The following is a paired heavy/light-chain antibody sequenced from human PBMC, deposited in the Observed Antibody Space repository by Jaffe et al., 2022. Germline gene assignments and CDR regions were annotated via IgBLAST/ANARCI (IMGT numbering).Heavy chain of an antibody. CDR2: ISGSGGST. V-gene: IGHV3-23*01. Sequence: EVQLLESGGGLVQPGGSLRLSCAASGFTFSSYAMSWVRQAPGKGLEWVSAISGSGGSTYYADSVKGRFTISRDNSKNTLYLQMNSLRAEDTAVYYCAKEIYYYGSGSYTGSPFDYWGQGTLVTVSS. D-gene: IGHD3-10*01. J-gene: IGHJ4*02. CDR1: GFTFSSYA. CDR3: AKEIYYYGSGSYTGSPFDY.
Light chain of an antibody. CDR1: QSVSSN. V-gene: IGKV3-15*01. CDR2: GAS. Sequence: EIVMTQSPATLSVSPGERATLSCRASQSVSSNLAWYQQKPGQAPRLLIYGASTRATGIPARFSGSGSGTEFTLTISSLQSEDFAVYYCQQYNNWPRGTFGGGTKVEIK. J-gene: IGKJ4*01. CDR3: QQYNNWPRGT.